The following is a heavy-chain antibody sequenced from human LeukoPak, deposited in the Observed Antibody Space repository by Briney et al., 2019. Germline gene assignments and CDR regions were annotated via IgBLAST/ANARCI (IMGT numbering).Heavy chain of an antibody. J-gene: IGHJ6*03. CDR3: AGGGYGDYYMDV. D-gene: IGHD5-18*01. CDR2: IYYSGST. Sequence: PSGTLSLTCTVSGGSISSYYWSWIRQPPGKGLEWIGYIYYSGSTNYNPSLKSRVTISVDTSKNQFSLNLSSVTAADTAVYYCAGGGYGDYYMDVWGKGTTVTVSS. V-gene: IGHV4-59*01. CDR1: GGSISSYY.